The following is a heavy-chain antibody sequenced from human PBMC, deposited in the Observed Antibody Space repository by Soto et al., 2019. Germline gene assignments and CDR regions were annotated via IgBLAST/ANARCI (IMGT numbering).Heavy chain of an antibody. CDR3: ARGDVFDL. CDR2: IYSSGNA. Sequence: QVQLQEPGPGLVKPSETVSLICTVSGDSISGYYWSWIRQPAGKGLEWIGRIYSSGNANYNPSLKSRVSMSVDMSKNQFSLKVTSVTAADTAMYYCARGDVFDLWGQGTKVTVSS. V-gene: IGHV4-4*07. CDR1: GDSISGYY. J-gene: IGHJ3*01.